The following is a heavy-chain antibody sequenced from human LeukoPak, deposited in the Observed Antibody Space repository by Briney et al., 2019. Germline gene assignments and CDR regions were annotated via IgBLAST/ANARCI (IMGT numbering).Heavy chain of an antibody. J-gene: IGHJ5*02. Sequence: GGSLRLSCAGSGLTFSSYWMNWVRQAPGKGLEWVANIKQDGREKHYVDSVEGRFTISRDNAKNSLYLQMNSLRAEDTAVYYCARFNTMMTTHNWFDPWGQGTLVTVSS. CDR3: ARFNTMMTTHNWFDP. V-gene: IGHV3-7*01. D-gene: IGHD3-22*01. CDR2: IKQDGREK. CDR1: GLTFSSYW.